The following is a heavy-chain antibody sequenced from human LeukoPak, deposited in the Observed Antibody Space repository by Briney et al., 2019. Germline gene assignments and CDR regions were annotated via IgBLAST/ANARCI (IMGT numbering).Heavy chain of an antibody. D-gene: IGHD4-23*01. CDR2: ISSSSSYI. Sequence: PGGSLRLSCAASGFTFSSYSMNWVRQAPGKGLEWVSSISSSSSYIYYADSVKGRFTISRDNAKNSLYLQMNSLRAEDTALYYCAKAQGTTVVTLDYWGQGTLVTVSS. CDR1: GFTFSSYS. CDR3: AKAQGTTVVTLDY. J-gene: IGHJ4*02. V-gene: IGHV3-21*04.